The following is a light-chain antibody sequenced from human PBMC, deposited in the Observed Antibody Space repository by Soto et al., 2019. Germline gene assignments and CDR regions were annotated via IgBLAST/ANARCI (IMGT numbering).Light chain of an antibody. CDR1: QSLLHANGYNY. V-gene: IGKV2-28*01. Sequence: DIVLTQSPLSLPVTPGEPASISCRSNQSLLHANGYNYLDWYLQKPGQTPQLLIYLGSTRVSGVPDRFSGSGSGTDFTLKITRVEAEDVGFYYCLQALQGASFGPGTKVDIK. CDR3: LQALQGAS. J-gene: IGKJ3*01. CDR2: LGS.